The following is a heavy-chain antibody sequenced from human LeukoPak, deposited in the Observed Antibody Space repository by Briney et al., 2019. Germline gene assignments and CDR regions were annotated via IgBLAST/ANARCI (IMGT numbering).Heavy chain of an antibody. J-gene: IGHJ3*02. Sequence: GGSLRLSCAASGFTFSTYSIIWVRQAPGRGLDWVSSISSSSSYIYYADSVKGRFTISRDNAKNSLYLQMNSLRVEDTDVYYCARDVGASAPDAFDIWGQGTMVTVSS. V-gene: IGHV3-21*01. CDR2: ISSSSSYI. CDR1: GFTFSTYS. D-gene: IGHD1-26*01. CDR3: ARDVGASAPDAFDI.